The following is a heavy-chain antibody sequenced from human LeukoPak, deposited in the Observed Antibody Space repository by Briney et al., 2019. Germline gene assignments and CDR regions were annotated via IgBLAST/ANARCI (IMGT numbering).Heavy chain of an antibody. CDR1: GGSISSSNW. V-gene: IGHV4-4*02. Sequence: PSETLSLTCAVSGGSISSSNWWSWVRQPPGKGLEWIGEIYHSGSTNYNPSLKSRVTISVDKSKNQFSLKLSSVTAADTAVYYCARVAAYYDSSGYLEYWGQGTLVTVSS. D-gene: IGHD3-22*01. J-gene: IGHJ4*02. CDR3: ARVAAYYDSSGYLEY. CDR2: IYHSGST.